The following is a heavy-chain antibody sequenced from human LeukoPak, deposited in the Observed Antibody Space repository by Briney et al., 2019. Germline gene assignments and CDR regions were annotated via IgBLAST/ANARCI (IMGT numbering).Heavy chain of an antibody. V-gene: IGHV3-53*01. Sequence: PGWSLTHSCVASGFIDSSNHMAWVRQAPAKGLAWVSVLYICGNTYYGDFVNGRCTIYRENSRNTLYLQMNSLRVDDTAVYYCARELAVGAITEYFQDWGQGTLVTVSS. CDR1: GFIDSSNH. D-gene: IGHD1-26*01. CDR2: LYICGNT. J-gene: IGHJ1*01. CDR3: ARELAVGAITEYFQD.